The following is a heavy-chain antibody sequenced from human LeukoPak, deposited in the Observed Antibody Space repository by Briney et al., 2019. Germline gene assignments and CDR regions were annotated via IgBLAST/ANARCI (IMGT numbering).Heavy chain of an antibody. Sequence: ASETLSLTCAVSGGSISSGGYSWSWIRQPPGKGLEWIGYIYHSGSTYYNPSLKSRVTISVDRSKNQFSLKLSSVTAADTAVYYCARGTFDSSFDYWGQGTLVTVSS. J-gene: IGHJ4*02. CDR1: GGSISSGGYS. CDR3: ARGTFDSSFDY. CDR2: IYHSGST. D-gene: IGHD3-22*01. V-gene: IGHV4-30-2*01.